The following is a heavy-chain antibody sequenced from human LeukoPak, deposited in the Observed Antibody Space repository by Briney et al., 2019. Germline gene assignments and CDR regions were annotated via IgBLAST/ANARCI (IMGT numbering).Heavy chain of an antibody. V-gene: IGHV4-4*09. CDR3: ASTRRAAVAGRFDS. D-gene: IGHD6-19*01. J-gene: IGHJ4*02. Sequence: SETPSLTCNVSGASMSSNYCSWIRQPPRKGLEWIGYIYHSGNTNYSPSLESRVTMSVDESKNQFSLRVHFVSAADTAVYYCASTRRAAVAGRFDSWGQGTLVTVSS. CDR1: GASMSSNY. CDR2: IYHSGNT.